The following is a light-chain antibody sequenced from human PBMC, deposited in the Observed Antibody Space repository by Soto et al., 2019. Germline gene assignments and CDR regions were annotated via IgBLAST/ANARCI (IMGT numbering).Light chain of an antibody. CDR1: SSDVGGYNY. CDR3: SSYAGSSNV. Sequence: QSAPTQPPAASGSPGQSVAISCTGTSSDVGGYNYVSWYQQHPGKAPKLMIYEVNKRPSGVPDRFSGSKSGNTSSLTVSALQAEDEADYYCSSYAGSSNVFGTGTKATV. CDR2: EVN. V-gene: IGLV2-8*01. J-gene: IGLJ1*01.